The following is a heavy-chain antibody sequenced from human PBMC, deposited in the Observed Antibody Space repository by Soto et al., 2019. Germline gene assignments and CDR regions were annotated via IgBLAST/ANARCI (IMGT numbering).Heavy chain of an antibody. CDR2: VYWNDDK. V-gene: IGHV2-5*01. CDR1: GISLSTSGVG. CDR3: ARGLASLPVFAFDI. D-gene: IGHD3-9*01. Sequence: SGPTLVNPTQTLTLTCTRSGISLSTSGVGLVLIRQTPGKALEWLALVYWNDDKHYSPSLKSRLTITKDTSKNQAILTMTNMDAGDTATYFCARGLASLPVFAFDIWGQRRVVTV. J-gene: IGHJ3*02.